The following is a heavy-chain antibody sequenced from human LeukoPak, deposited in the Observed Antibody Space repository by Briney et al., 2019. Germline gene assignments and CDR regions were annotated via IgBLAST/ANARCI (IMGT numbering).Heavy chain of an antibody. CDR3: ARDWSYGSGSYYDY. CDR2: IIPIFGTA. J-gene: IGHJ4*02. Sequence: ASVKVSCKASGYTFTNFGISWVRQAPGQGLEWMGGIIPIFGTANYAQKFQGRVTITADESTSTAYMELSSLRSEDTAVYYCARDWSYGSGSYYDYWGQGTLVTVSS. V-gene: IGHV1-69*13. D-gene: IGHD3-10*01. CDR1: GYTFTNFG.